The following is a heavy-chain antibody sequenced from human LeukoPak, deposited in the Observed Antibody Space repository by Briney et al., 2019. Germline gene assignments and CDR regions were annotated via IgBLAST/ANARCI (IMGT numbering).Heavy chain of an antibody. J-gene: IGHJ4*02. D-gene: IGHD3-22*01. CDR1: GFTFSSYG. V-gene: IGHV3-33*06. Sequence: PGGSLRLSCAASGFTFSSYGMHWVRQAPGKGLEWVAVIWYDGSNKYYADSVKGRFTISRDNSKNTLYLQMNSLRAEDTAVYYCAKDFIFRERRYYDGSGYSAGWGQGTLVTVSS. CDR2: IWYDGSNK. CDR3: AKDFIFRERRYYDGSGYSAG.